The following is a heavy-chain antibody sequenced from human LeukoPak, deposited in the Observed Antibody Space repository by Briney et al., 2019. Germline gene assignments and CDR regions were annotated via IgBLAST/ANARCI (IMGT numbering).Heavy chain of an antibody. V-gene: IGHV3-7*01. Sequence: GGSLRLSCAASGFTFSSYWMTWLRQAPGKGLEWVSNIKVDGSETYYVDSVKGRFTISRDNARNSLYLHMSSLRAEDTAVYYCARHLDWAFDIWGQGTMVTVSS. CDR3: ARHLDWAFDI. D-gene: IGHD1-1*01. CDR1: GFTFSSYW. J-gene: IGHJ3*02. CDR2: IKVDGSET.